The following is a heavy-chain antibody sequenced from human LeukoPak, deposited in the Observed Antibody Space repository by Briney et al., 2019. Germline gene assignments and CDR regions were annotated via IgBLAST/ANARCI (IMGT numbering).Heavy chain of an antibody. CDR2: TYYRSKWYN. V-gene: IGHV6-1*01. Sequence: SQTLSLTCAISGDSVSSNAAAWNWIRQSPSRGLEWLGRTYYRSKWYNDYAVSVKSRITINPDTSKNQFSLQLNSVTPEDTAVYYCARSTPYYDYVWGSYRYTGDAFDIWGQGTMVTVSS. CDR1: GDSVSSNAAA. J-gene: IGHJ3*02. CDR3: ARSTPYYDYVWGSYRYTGDAFDI. D-gene: IGHD3-16*02.